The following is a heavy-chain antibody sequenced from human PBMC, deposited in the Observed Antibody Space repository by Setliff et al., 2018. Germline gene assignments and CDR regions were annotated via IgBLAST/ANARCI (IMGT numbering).Heavy chain of an antibody. CDR2: INQDGSQK. CDR1: GLTFSTYW. J-gene: IGHJ4*02. V-gene: IGHV3-7*03. D-gene: IGHD5-12*01. CDR3: APFCIHSSYCPPPD. Sequence: GGSLRLSCAASGLTFSTYWMSWVRQATGKGLEWVANINQDGSQKYYVDSVKGRFTISRDNSENTLYLQMNSLRAEDTAVYYCAPFCIHSSYCPPPDWGQGTLVTVSS.